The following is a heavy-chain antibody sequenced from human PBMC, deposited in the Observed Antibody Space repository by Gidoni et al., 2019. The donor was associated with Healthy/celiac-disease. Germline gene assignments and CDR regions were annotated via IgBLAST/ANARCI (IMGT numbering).Heavy chain of an antibody. Sequence: QVPLVESGGGGVKPGGSLRLSCAASGFALSSYGMHWVRQAPGKGLGWVAVISYDGSNKYYADSVKGRFIISRDNSKNTLYLQRNSLRAEDTAVYYCAKDSDHIVVVASGYLDYWGQGTLVTVSS. CDR3: AKDSDHIVVVASGYLDY. CDR1: GFALSSYG. J-gene: IGHJ4*02. CDR2: ISYDGSNK. D-gene: IGHD2-21*01. V-gene: IGHV3-30*18.